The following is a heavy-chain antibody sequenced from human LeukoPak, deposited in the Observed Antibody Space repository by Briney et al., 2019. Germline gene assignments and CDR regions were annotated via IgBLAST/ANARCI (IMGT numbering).Heavy chain of an antibody. Sequence: SETLSLTCAVYGGSFSGYYWSWIRQPPGKGLEWIGSIYYSGSTYYNPSLKSRVTISVDTSKNQFSLNLSSVTAADAAVYYCARHIEDFYYYMDVWGKGTTVTVSS. J-gene: IGHJ6*03. V-gene: IGHV4-34*01. CDR3: ARHIEDFYYYMDV. CDR1: GGSFSGYY. CDR2: IYYSGST.